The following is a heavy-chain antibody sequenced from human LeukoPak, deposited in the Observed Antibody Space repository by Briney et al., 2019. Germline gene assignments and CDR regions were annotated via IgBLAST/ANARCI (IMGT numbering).Heavy chain of an antibody. CDR3: ATSRGSSSSLDY. J-gene: IGHJ4*02. Sequence: ASVKVSCKASGYTFTSYDINWVRQATGQGLEWMGWMNPNSGNTGYAQKFQGRVTITRNTSISTAYMELSSLRSEDTAVYYCATSRGSSSSLDYWGQGTLVTVSS. V-gene: IGHV1-8*03. CDR2: MNPNSGNT. CDR1: GYTFTSYD. D-gene: IGHD6-6*01.